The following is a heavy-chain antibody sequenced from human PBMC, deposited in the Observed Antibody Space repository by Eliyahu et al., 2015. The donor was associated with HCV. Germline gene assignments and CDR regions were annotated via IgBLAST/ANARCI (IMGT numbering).Heavy chain of an antibody. Sequence: QVQLVQSGAEVKKPGSSVKVSCKASXGTFSSYAISWVRQAPGQGLEWMGGIIPIFGTANYAQKFQGRVTITADESTSTAYMELSSLRSEDTAVYYCARDRGRAMAPPRGAFDIWGQGTMVTVSS. CDR2: IIPIFGTA. J-gene: IGHJ3*02. CDR1: XGTFSSYA. D-gene: IGHD5-18*01. V-gene: IGHV1-69*01. CDR3: ARDRGRAMAPPRGAFDI.